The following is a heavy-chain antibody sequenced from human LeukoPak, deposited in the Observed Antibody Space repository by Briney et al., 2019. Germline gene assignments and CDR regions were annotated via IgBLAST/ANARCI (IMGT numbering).Heavy chain of an antibody. J-gene: IGHJ4*02. Sequence: GSLRLSCAASGFTFDDYGMSWVRQVPGRGLEWICGINWNSGVTGYADSVKGRFTISRDNAKNSLYLQMNSLRAEDTALYYCARTSSDYGGFDYWGQGTLVTVSS. CDR2: INWNSGVT. V-gene: IGHV3-20*04. CDR3: ARTSSDYGGFDY. D-gene: IGHD4-23*01. CDR1: GFTFDDYG.